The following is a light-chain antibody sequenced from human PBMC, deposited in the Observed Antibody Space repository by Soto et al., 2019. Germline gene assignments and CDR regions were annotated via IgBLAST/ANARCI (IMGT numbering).Light chain of an antibody. J-gene: IGKJ1*01. CDR1: HSISSW. Sequence: DIQRTQSPSTLSASVGDRVTIPCRSSHSISSWLAWYQQKPGKAPNLLIYAASTLESGVPSRFSGSGSGTEFTLTISSLQPDDFATYYCQQYNSYWTFGQGTKVDIK. V-gene: IGKV1-5*01. CDR2: AAS. CDR3: QQYNSYWT.